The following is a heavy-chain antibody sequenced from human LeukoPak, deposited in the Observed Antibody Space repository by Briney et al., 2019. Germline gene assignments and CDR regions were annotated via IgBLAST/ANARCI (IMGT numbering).Heavy chain of an antibody. D-gene: IGHD1-26*01. CDR1: GFTSSSYS. J-gene: IGHJ6*03. Sequence: PGGSLRLSCAASGFTSSSYSMHWVRQAPGKGLEWVSYISSSSGTIYYADSVKGRFTISRDNARNSLYLQMNSLRAEDTAVYYCARDAYSGSYYMNVWGKGTTVTVSS. CDR2: ISSSSGTI. V-gene: IGHV3-48*01. CDR3: ARDAYSGSYYMNV.